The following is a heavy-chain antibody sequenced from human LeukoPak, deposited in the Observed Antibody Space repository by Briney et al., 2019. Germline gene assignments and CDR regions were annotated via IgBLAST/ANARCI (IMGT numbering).Heavy chain of an antibody. V-gene: IGHV3-53*01. J-gene: IGHJ4*02. Sequence: GGSLRLSCAVSGFTVSSNYMSWVRQAPGKGLEWVSVIWSDGSTHYADSVKGRFTISRDNSKNTVYFQMNSLRAEDTAVYYCARDHVGAVAGYDYWGQGTLVTVSS. D-gene: IGHD6-19*01. CDR3: ARDHVGAVAGYDY. CDR2: IWSDGST. CDR1: GFTVSSNY.